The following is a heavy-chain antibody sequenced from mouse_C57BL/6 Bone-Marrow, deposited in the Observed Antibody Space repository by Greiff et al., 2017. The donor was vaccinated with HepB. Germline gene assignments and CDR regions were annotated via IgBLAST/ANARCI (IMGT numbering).Heavy chain of an antibody. CDR3: ARASTVGFAY. CDR2: INPSSGYT. D-gene: IGHD1-1*01. Sequence: VQRVESGAELARPGASVKMSCKASGYTFTSYTMHWVKQRPGQGLEWIGYINPSSGYTKYNQKFKDKATLTADKSSSTAYMQLSSLTSEDSAVYYCARASTVGFAYWGQGTLVTVSA. CDR1: GYTFTSYT. J-gene: IGHJ3*01. V-gene: IGHV1-4*01.